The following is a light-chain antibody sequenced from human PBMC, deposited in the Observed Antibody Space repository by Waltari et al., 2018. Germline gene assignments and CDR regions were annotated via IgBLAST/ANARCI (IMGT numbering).Light chain of an antibody. CDR2: EVT. J-gene: IGLJ1*01. CDR3: SSYKSDNIRV. CDR1: SNAVGGYDY. Sequence: QSALTQPASVSGSPGQSIAISCPGPSNAVGGYDYVSWYHHHPDKAPKLLIYEVTNRPSGVPDRFSGSKSGNTASLTISGLQTEDEADYYCSSYKSDNIRVFGPGTKVTVL. V-gene: IGLV2-14*01.